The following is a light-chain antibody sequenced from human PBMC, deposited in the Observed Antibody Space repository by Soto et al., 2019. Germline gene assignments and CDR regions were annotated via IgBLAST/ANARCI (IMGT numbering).Light chain of an antibody. J-gene: IGKJ1*01. CDR2: GAS. Sequence: EIVLTQSPGTLSLSPGERATISCRASQCVSSSYLAWYQHKPCQAPRLLIYGASSRATGIPDRFSGSGSGTDFTLTISRLEPEDFAVYYCQQYGSSSWTFGQGTKVDIK. CDR1: QCVSSSY. CDR3: QQYGSSSWT. V-gene: IGKV3-20*01.